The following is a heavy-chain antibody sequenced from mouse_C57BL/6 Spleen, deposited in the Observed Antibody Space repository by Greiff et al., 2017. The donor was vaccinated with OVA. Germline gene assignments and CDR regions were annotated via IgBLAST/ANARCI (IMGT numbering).Heavy chain of an antibody. CDR3: ARLYSNSPYYFDY. CDR1: GYTFTSYW. CDR2: LYPSDSET. Sequence: QVQLQQPGAELVRPGSSVKLSCKASGYTFTSYWMDWVKQRPGQGLEWIGNLYPSDSETNYNQKFKDKATLTVDKSSSTSYMQLSSLTSEDSAVYYCARLYSNSPYYFDYWGQGTTLTVSS. J-gene: IGHJ2*01. D-gene: IGHD2-5*01. V-gene: IGHV1-61*01.